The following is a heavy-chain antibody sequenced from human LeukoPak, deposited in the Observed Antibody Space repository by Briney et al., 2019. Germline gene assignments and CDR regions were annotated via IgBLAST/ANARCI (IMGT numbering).Heavy chain of an antibody. V-gene: IGHV3-48*02. J-gene: IGHJ2*01. CDR1: GFTFSSYS. D-gene: IGHD3-10*01. CDR2: ISSSSSTI. Sequence: GGSLRLSCAASGFTFSSYSMNWVRQAPGKGLEWVSYISSSSSTIYYADSVKGRFTISRDNAKNSPYLQMNSLRDEDTAVYYCARDDYYGNWYFDLWGRGTLVTVSS. CDR3: ARDDYYGNWYFDL.